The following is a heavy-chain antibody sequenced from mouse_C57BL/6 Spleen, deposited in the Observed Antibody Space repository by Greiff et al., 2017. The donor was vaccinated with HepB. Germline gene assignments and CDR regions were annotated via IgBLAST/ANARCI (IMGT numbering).Heavy chain of an antibody. V-gene: IGHV5-4*01. J-gene: IGHJ2*01. Sequence: EVQLVESGGGLVKPGGSLKLSCAASGFTFSSYAMSWVRQTPEKRLEWVATISDGGSYTYYPDNVKGRFTISRDNAKNNLYLQMSHLKSEDTAMYYCARFQLGTFDYWGQGTTLTVSS. CDR2: ISDGGSYT. CDR3: ARFQLGTFDY. D-gene: IGHD4-1*02. CDR1: GFTFSSYA.